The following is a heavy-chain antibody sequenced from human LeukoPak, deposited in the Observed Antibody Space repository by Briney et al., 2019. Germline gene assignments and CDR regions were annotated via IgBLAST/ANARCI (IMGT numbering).Heavy chain of an antibody. D-gene: IGHD4-17*01. J-gene: IGHJ4*02. CDR3: ARGDYGDYEDY. CDR1: GGSFSGYY. Sequence: PSETLSLTCAVYGGSFSGYYWSWIRQPPGKGLEWIGEINHSGSTNYNPSLKSRVTISVDTSKNQFSLKLSSVTAADTAVYYYARGDYGDYEDYWGQGTLVTVSS. V-gene: IGHV4-34*01. CDR2: INHSGST.